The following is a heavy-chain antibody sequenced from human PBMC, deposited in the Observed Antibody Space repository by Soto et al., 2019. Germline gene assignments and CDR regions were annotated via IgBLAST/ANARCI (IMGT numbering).Heavy chain of an antibody. J-gene: IGHJ1*01. CDR2: IYSSGGT. CDR3: ARDGDGYDH. CDR1: GGSISSGSYY. V-gene: IGHV4-61*01. Sequence: QVQLQESGPGLVKPSETLSLTCSVSGGSISSGSYYWTWIRQPPGKGLEWIGYIYSSGGTSYNPSLKSRVPISVDTSKNQFSLKLSSVTAADPAVYYCARDGDGYDHWGQGTLVTVSS. D-gene: IGHD5-12*01.